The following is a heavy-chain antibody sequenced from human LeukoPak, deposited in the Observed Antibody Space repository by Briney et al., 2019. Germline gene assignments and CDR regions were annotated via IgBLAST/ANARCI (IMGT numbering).Heavy chain of an antibody. V-gene: IGHV4-34*01. CDR1: GESFSGDY. Sequence: KTSETLSLTCGVYGESFSGDYWSWIRQPPGKGLEWIGEINQSGSTNYIPSLKSRVTISEDTSKNQFSLKLISVTAADTAVYYCARGRWLQYETWGQGTLVTVSS. J-gene: IGHJ5*02. CDR2: INQSGST. D-gene: IGHD5-24*01. CDR3: ARGRWLQYET.